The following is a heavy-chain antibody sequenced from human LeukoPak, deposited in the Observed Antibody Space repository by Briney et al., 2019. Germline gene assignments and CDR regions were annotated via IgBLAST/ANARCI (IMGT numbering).Heavy chain of an antibody. V-gene: IGHV3-21*01. CDR3: ARDLDSPSEDY. Sequence: GGSLRLSCAASGFTFSSYRMNWVRQAPGKGLEWVSSISSSSSYIYYADSVKGRFTISRDNAKNSLYLQMDSLRAEDTAVYYCARDLDSPSEDYWGQGTLVTVSS. CDR2: ISSSSSYI. J-gene: IGHJ4*02. CDR1: GFTFSSYR. D-gene: IGHD1-1*01.